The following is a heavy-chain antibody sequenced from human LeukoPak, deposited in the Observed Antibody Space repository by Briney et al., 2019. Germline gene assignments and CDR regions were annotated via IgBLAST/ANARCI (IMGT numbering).Heavy chain of an antibody. CDR2: IIPILGIA. CDR1: GGTFSSYA. CDR3: ARDYDYYDSSGLYYFDY. V-gene: IGHV1-69*04. Sequence: SVKVSCKASGGTFSSYAISWVRQAPGQGLEWMGRIIPILGIANYAQKFQGRVTITADKSTSTAYMELSSLRSEDTAAYCCARDYDYYDSSGLYYFDYWGQGTLVTVSS. J-gene: IGHJ4*02. D-gene: IGHD3-22*01.